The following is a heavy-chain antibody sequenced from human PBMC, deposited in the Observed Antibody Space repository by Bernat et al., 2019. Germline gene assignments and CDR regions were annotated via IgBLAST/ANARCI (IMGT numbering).Heavy chain of an antibody. Sequence: QVQLVQSGAEVKKPGSSVKVSCKASGGTFSSYAISWVRQAPGQGLEWMGGIIPIFGTANYAQKFQGRVTLTADESTSTAYMELSSLRSEDTAVYYCARDAPEYCGGDCYSDYWGQGTLVTVSS. CDR2: IIPIFGTA. CDR3: ARDAPEYCGGDCYSDY. CDR1: GGTFSSYA. J-gene: IGHJ4*02. V-gene: IGHV1-69*01. D-gene: IGHD2-21*02.